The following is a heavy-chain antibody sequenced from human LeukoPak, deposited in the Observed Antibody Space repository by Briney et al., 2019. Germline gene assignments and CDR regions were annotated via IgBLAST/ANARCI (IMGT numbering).Heavy chain of an antibody. J-gene: IGHJ3*02. D-gene: IGHD2-2*01. CDR2: IYHSGST. Sequence: SQTLSLTCTVSGGSISSGGYYWSWIRQPPGKGLEWIGYIYHSGSTYYNPSLTSRVTISVDRSKNQFSLRLSSVTAADTAVYYCARDSEGYCSSTSCPYAFDIWGPGTMVTASS. CDR3: ARDSEGYCSSTSCPYAFDI. CDR1: GGSISSGGYY. V-gene: IGHV4-30-2*01.